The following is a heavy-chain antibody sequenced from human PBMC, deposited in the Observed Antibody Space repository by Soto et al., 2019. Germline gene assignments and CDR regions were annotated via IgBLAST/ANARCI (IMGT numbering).Heavy chain of an antibody. CDR3: AKHGTIFGVVIGHSDY. V-gene: IGHV3-23*01. CDR2: ISGSGGST. J-gene: IGHJ4*02. Sequence: HPGGSLRLSCAASGFTFSSYAMSWVRQAPGKGLEWVSAISGSGGSTYYADSVKGRFTISRDNSKNTLYLQMNSLRAEDTAVYYCAKHGTIFGVVIGHSDYWGQGTLVTVSS. D-gene: IGHD3-3*01. CDR1: GFTFSSYA.